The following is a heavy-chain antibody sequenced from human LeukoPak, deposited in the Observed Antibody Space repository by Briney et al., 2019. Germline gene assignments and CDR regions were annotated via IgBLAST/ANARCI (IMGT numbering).Heavy chain of an antibody. D-gene: IGHD3-22*01. Sequence: GGSLRLPCAASGFKFDDYGMSWVRQAPGKGLEWVCDINWNGAWTGYADSVKGRFTISRDNAKNSLYLQMNSLRAEDTALYYCAGYYYDSSRGFDLWGQGTLVTVSS. J-gene: IGHJ5*02. CDR3: AGYYYDSSRGFDL. V-gene: IGHV3-20*04. CDR1: GFKFDDYG. CDR2: INWNGAWT.